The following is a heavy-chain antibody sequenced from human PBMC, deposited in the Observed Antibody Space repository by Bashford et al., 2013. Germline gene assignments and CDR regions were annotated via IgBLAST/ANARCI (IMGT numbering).Heavy chain of an antibody. Sequence: SETLSLTCTVSGASVSSGNYHWSWIRQPPGKGLEWIGHIYYSGSTNYNPSLKSRVTMSVDTSKNKFSLKLTSVTAADTAIYYCARNSWDYPSWFDPWGQGALVTVSS. CDR3: ARNSWDYPSWFDP. J-gene: IGHJ5*02. V-gene: IGHV4-61*01. D-gene: IGHD1-7*01. CDR2: IYYSGST. CDR1: GASVSSGNYH.